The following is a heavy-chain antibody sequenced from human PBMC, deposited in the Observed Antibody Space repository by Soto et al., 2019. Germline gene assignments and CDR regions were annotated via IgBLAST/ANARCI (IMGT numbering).Heavy chain of an antibody. D-gene: IGHD3-10*01. CDR3: SRGVSYSGLGSHYYYGMDV. CDR2: IIPNFGTP. J-gene: IGHJ6*02. V-gene: IGHV1-69*12. CDR1: GGTFSTYA. Sequence: QVQLVQSGAEVKKPGSSVKVSCKASGGTFSTYAISWVRQAPGQGLEWMGGIIPNFGTPNYAQKFQGRVTITADESTSTAYMELSTLGSGDKAIYYWSRGVSYSGLGSHYYYGMDVWGQGTTVTVSS.